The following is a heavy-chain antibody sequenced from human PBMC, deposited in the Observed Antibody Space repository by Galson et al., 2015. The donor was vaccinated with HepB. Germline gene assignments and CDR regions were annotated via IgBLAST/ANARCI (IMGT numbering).Heavy chain of an antibody. CDR2: ISPDGIIT. Sequence: LRLSCAASGFTFSRENMHWVRQTPGKGLEWLAIISPDGIITFYPESLKGRFTISRDNSKNTLYLQMNSLRPEDTAVYYCARDFRWNFDYWGQGVSVTVSS. J-gene: IGHJ4*02. V-gene: IGHV3-30-3*01. CDR3: ARDFRWNFDY. D-gene: IGHD2-15*01. CDR1: GFTFSREN.